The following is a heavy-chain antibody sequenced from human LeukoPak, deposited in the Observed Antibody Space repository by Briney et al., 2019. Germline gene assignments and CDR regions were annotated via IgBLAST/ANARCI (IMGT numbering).Heavy chain of an antibody. CDR1: GFSFTSYW. Sequence: GESLKISCKTSGFSFTSYWIAWVRQMPGKGLEWIGMIYPGDSDTTYSPSSQGQVIISVDTSISTAYLQLTRLQASDTAIYYCARHPPYVSSSAFFDPWGQGTLVTVAS. J-gene: IGHJ5*02. CDR3: ARHPPYVSSSAFFDP. D-gene: IGHD3-10*02. V-gene: IGHV5-51*01. CDR2: IYPGDSDT.